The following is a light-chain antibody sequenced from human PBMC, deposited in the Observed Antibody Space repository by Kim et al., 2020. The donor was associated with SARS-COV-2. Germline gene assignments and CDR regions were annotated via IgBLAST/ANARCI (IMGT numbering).Light chain of an antibody. CDR1: SGSIASNY. CDR2: EDN. V-gene: IGLV6-57*03. J-gene: IGLJ3*02. CDR3: QSYERNFWA. Sequence: FMLTQPHSVSESPGKTVTISCTRSSGSIASNYVQWYQQRPGSAPTPVIYEDNQRPSGVPDRFSGSIDSSSNSASLTISRLETEDEAGYYCQSYERNFWAFGGGTKVTVL.